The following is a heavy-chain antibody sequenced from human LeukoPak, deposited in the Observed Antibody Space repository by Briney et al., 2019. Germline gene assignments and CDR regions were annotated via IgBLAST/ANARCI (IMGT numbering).Heavy chain of an antibody. D-gene: IGHD5-18*01. Sequence: GESLKISCKGSGYSFTSYWIGWVRQMPGKGLEWMGIIYPGDSDTRYSPSFQGQVTISADKSISTAYLQWSSLKASDTAMYYCARPVPDYGTAMVSAFDIWGQGTMVTVSS. CDR3: ARPVPDYGTAMVSAFDI. CDR1: GYSFTSYW. J-gene: IGHJ3*02. V-gene: IGHV5-51*01. CDR2: IYPGDSDT.